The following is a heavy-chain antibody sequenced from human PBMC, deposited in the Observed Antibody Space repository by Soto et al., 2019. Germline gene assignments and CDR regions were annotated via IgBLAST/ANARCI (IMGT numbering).Heavy chain of an antibody. CDR2: IYYSGNT. CDR3: ARGAVGATIYFDY. J-gene: IGHJ4*02. CDR1: GGSISSGGYF. D-gene: IGHD1-26*01. V-gene: IGHV4-31*03. Sequence: QVQLQESGPGLVKPSQTLSLTCTVSGGSISSGGYFWSWIRQHPGKGLEWIGYIYYSGNTFYNPSLKTRVSISVDTSKNQFSLKLSSVTAADTAVYYCARGAVGATIYFDYWDQGTLVTVSS.